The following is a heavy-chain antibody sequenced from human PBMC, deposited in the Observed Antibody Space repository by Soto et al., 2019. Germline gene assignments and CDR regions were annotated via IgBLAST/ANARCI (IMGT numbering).Heavy chain of an antibody. D-gene: IGHD2-21*02. V-gene: IGHV4-4*02. J-gene: IGHJ5*02. Sequence: PSETLSLTCAVSGGSISSSNWWSWVRQPPGKGLEWIGEIYHSGSTNYNPSLKSRVTISVDKSKNQFSLKLSSVTAADTAVYYCARGNCGGDCYVIANWFDPWGQGTLVTVSS. CDR1: GGSISSSNW. CDR2: IYHSGST. CDR3: ARGNCGGDCYVIANWFDP.